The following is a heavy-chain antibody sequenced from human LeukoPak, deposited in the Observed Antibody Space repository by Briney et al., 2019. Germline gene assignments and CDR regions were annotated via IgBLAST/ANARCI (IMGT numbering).Heavy chain of an antibody. V-gene: IGHV3-48*01. CDR2: ISSSSSTI. J-gene: IGHJ4*02. Sequence: GGSLRLSCAASGFTFSSYSMNWVRQAPGKGLEWVSYISSSSSTIYYADSVKGRFTISRDNAKNSLYLQMNSLRAEDTALYYCARDLLWSGYYPEFDYWGQGTLVTVSS. CDR1: GFTFSSYS. CDR3: ARDLLWSGYYPEFDY. D-gene: IGHD3-3*01.